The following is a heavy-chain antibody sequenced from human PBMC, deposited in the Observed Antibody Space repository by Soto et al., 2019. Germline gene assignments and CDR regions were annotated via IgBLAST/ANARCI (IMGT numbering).Heavy chain of an antibody. CDR3: ARGYSSSWYRYYYGMDV. D-gene: IGHD6-13*01. CDR1: GGSFSGYY. J-gene: IGHJ6*02. CDR2: INHSGST. Sequence: PSETLSLTCAVSGGSFSGYYWSWVRQPPGKGLEWIGEINHSGSTNYNPSLKSRVTISVDTSKNQFSLKLSSVTAADTAVYYCARGYSSSWYRYYYGMDVWGQGTTVTVSS. V-gene: IGHV4-34*01.